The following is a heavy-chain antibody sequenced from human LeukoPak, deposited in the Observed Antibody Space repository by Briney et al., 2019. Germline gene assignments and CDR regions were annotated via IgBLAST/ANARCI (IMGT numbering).Heavy chain of an antibody. D-gene: IGHD6-13*01. CDR2: IYYSGST. CDR3: ARSEYSFGYGFRSSWWDFDY. J-gene: IGHJ4*01. Sequence: SETLSLTCTVSGGSISSSSYYWGWIRQPPGKGLEWIGSIYYSGSTYYNPSLKSRVTISVDTSKKQFSLNLNSVTAADTAVYYCARSEYSFGYGFRSSWWDFDYWGQGTLVTVSS. V-gene: IGHV4-39*07. CDR1: GGSISSSSYY.